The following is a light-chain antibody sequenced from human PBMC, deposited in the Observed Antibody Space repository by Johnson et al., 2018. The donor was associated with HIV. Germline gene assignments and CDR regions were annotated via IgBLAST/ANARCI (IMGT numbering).Light chain of an antibody. J-gene: IGLJ1*01. CDR3: GTWDSSLSAGEV. Sequence: QSVLTQPPSVSAAPGQKVTISCSGSSSNIGNNYVSWYQQLPGTAPKLLIYENNKRPSGIPDRFSGSKSGTSATLVITRLQTGDEADYYCGTWDSSLSAGEVFGTGTKVTVL. CDR2: ENN. CDR1: SSNIGNNY. V-gene: IGLV1-51*02.